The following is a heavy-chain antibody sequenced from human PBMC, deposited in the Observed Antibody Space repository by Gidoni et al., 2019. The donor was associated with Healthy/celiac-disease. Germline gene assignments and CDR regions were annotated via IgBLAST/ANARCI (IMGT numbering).Heavy chain of an antibody. V-gene: IGHV3-53*01. CDR3: ARVELVYFSGAFDI. D-gene: IGHD3-10*01. J-gene: IGHJ3*02. Sequence: EVQLVESGGGWIQPGGSLRRSCAAAGFTVSSNYMSWVRQAPGKGLEGVSVIYRGGSTYYADSVKGRFTISRDNSKNTLYLQMNSLSAEDTAVYYCARVELVYFSGAFDIWGQGTMVTVSS. CDR2: IYRGGST. CDR1: GFTVSSNY.